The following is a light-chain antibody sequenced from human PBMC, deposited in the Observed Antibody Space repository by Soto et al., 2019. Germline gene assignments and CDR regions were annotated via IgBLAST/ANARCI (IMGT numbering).Light chain of an antibody. J-gene: IGKJ5*01. CDR1: QSLTHSSGYNY. Sequence: EIVLTQSPLSLSVSPGEPASISCRSSQSLTHSSGYNYLDWYLLKPGQPPQLLIYLVSNRGSGVPDRFSASGSGTDFTLTISRVETEDAGFYFCMQPLQTLITFGQATRLEIQ. CDR3: MQPLQTLIT. CDR2: LVS. V-gene: IGKV2-28*01.